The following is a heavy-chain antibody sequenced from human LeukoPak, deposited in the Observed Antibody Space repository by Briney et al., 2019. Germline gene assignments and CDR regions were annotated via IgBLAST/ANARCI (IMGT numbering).Heavy chain of an antibody. D-gene: IGHD5-18*01. J-gene: IGHJ4*02. CDR1: GGSISSGGYY. V-gene: IGHV4-31*03. CDR3: ARDRGYSYGYGAFDY. Sequence: SETLSLTCTVSGGSISSGGYYWSWIRPHPGKGLEWIGYIYYSGSTYYNPSLKSRVTISVDTSKNQFSLKLNSVTAADTAVYYCARDRGYSYGYGAFDYWGQGTLVTVSS. CDR2: IYYSGST.